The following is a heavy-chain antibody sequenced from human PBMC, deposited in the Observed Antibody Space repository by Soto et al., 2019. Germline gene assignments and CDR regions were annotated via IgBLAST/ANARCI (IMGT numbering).Heavy chain of an antibody. CDR2: ISAYNGNT. CDR3: ARDKGSGWDFDY. CDR1: GYTFTIYS. Sequence: ASGKVSCKASGYTFTIYSFSWVRQAPGQGLEWMGWISAYNGNTNYAQKLQGRVTMTTDTSTSTAYMELRSLRSDDTAVYYCARDKGSGWDFDYWGQGTLVTVSS. V-gene: IGHV1-18*01. D-gene: IGHD6-19*01. J-gene: IGHJ4*02.